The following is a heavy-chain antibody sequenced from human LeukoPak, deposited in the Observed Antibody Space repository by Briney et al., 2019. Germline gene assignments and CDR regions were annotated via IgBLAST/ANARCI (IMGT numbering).Heavy chain of an antibody. CDR1: GFTFSSYW. V-gene: IGHV3-7*01. D-gene: IGHD4-11*01. CDR2: IKQDGSEK. J-gene: IGHJ5*02. CDR3: ARESTTTLFKRGWFDP. Sequence: GGSLRLSCAASGFTFSSYWMSWVRQAPGKGLGWVANIKQDGSEKYYVDSVKGRFTISRDNAKNSLYLQMNSLRAEDTAVYYCARESTTTLFKRGWFDPWGQGTLVTVSS.